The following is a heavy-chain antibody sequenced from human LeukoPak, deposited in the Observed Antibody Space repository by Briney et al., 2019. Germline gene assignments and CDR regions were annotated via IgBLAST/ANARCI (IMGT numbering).Heavy chain of an antibody. CDR1: GYTFTSYA. D-gene: IGHD5-12*01. Sequence: ASVKVSCKASGYTFTSYAMNWVRQAPGQGLEWMGWINTNTGNPTYAQGFTGRFVFSLDTSVSTAYLQTSSLKAEDTAVYYCARRGPPSGHSGYSYYFDYWGQGTLVTVSS. J-gene: IGHJ4*02. V-gene: IGHV7-4-1*02. CDR2: INTNTGNP. CDR3: ARRGPPSGHSGYSYYFDY.